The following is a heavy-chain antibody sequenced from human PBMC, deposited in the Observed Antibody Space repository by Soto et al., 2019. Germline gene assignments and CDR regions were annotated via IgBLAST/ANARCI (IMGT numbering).Heavy chain of an antibody. V-gene: IGHV2-5*02. CDR3: AHSGVNFWSGISYGMDV. Sequence: QITLKESGPTLVKPTQTLTLTCTFSGFSLRTIGVGVGWIRQPPGKALEWLAHIYWDDDKRYTPSLETRLTITKDTSKNLVVLTMTNMDPVDTGTYYCAHSGVNFWSGISYGMDVWGHGTTVTVSS. CDR1: GFSLRTIGVG. J-gene: IGHJ6*02. D-gene: IGHD3-3*01. CDR2: IYWDDDK.